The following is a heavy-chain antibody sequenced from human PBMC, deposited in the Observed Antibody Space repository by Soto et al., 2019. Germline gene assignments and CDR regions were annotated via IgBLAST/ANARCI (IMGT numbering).Heavy chain of an antibody. CDR2: IEHSGSP. CDR3: VMRQQYNWNDLYCFDS. D-gene: IGHD1-1*01. V-gene: IGHV4-4*02. Sequence: SHTLSLTCAVFNGSISTSKWWSWVRQPPGKGLEWIGEIEHSGSPKYHPPLASRVSLSIDQSKNQFSLRLTSVTAADTAVYYCVMRQQYNWNDLYCFDSCSLGDLVTASS. J-gene: IGHJ5*01. CDR1: NGSISTSKW.